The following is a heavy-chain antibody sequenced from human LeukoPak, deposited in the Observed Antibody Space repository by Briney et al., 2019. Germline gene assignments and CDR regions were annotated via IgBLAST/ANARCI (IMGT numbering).Heavy chain of an antibody. J-gene: IGHJ4*02. D-gene: IGHD6-19*01. V-gene: IGHV3-23*01. CDR1: GFTFSSYA. CDR3: AKDLGGWSQLDY. Sequence: GGSLRLSCAASGFTFSSYAMSWVRQAPGKGLEWVSAISGSGGTTFYAGSVKGRFTISRNNSQNTMYLQMTSLRAEDTAVYYCAKDLGGWSQLDYWGQGTLVTVSS. CDR2: ISGSGGTT.